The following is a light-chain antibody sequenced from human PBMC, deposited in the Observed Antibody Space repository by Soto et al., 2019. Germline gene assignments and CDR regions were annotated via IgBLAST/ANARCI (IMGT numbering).Light chain of an antibody. CDR2: RTF. CDR1: QSVSSSY. CDR3: QQFSRPPLT. J-gene: IGKJ4*01. Sequence: EIVLTQSPGTLSLSPGERATLSCRASQSVSSSYLAWYQQKPGQAPRLLIYRTFNRATGIPDRFSGSGSGTDFTLTISRLEPEDFAVYFCQQFSRPPLTFGGGTKVEI. V-gene: IGKV3-20*01.